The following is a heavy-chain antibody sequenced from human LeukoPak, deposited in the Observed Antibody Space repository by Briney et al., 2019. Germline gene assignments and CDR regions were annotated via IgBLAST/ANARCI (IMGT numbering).Heavy chain of an antibody. V-gene: IGHV3-23*01. Sequence: GGSLRPSCAASGFIFSNYAMSWVRQAPGKGLEWVSAISGSGDSTYYADPVKGRFTVSRDNSKNTVYLQVNSLRAEDTALYYCAKEKYFYTYGGPSFDSWGQGTLVTVSS. CDR3: AKEKYFYTYGGPSFDS. CDR2: ISGSGDST. J-gene: IGHJ4*02. CDR1: GFIFSNYA. D-gene: IGHD4-23*01.